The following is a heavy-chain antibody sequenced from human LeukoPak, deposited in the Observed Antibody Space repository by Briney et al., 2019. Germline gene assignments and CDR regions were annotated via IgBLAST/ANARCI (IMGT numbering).Heavy chain of an antibody. V-gene: IGHV3-11*04. J-gene: IGHJ4*02. Sequence: PGGSLRLSCAASGFTFSDYYMSWIRQAPEKGLEWVSYISSSGSTIYYADSVKGRFTISRGNAKNSLYLQMNSLRAEDTAVYYCARVSKGVVVTAYYFDYWGQGTLVTVSS. D-gene: IGHD2-21*02. CDR2: ISSSGSTI. CDR1: GFTFSDYY. CDR3: ARVSKGVVVTAYYFDY.